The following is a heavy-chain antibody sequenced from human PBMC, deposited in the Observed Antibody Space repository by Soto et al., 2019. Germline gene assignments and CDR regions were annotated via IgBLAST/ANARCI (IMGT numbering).Heavy chain of an antibody. D-gene: IGHD3-10*01. CDR2: IKQDGSEK. Sequence: GGSLRLSCAASGFTFSSYWMSWVRQAPGKGLEWVANIKQDGSEKYYVDSVKGRFTISRDNAKNSLYLQMNSLRAEDTAVYYCAREGENGGPPYDAFDIGGQGKMATVSS. CDR1: GFTFSSYW. CDR3: AREGENGGPPYDAFDI. J-gene: IGHJ3*02. V-gene: IGHV3-7*05.